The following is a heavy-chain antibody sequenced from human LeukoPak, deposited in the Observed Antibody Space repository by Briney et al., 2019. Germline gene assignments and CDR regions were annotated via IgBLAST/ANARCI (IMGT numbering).Heavy chain of an antibody. CDR3: ARGPSGYHNT. CDR1: GFTFSNYW. V-gene: IGHV3-74*01. J-gene: IGHJ4*02. D-gene: IGHD5-12*01. CDR2: IKSDGSNT. Sequence: PGGSLRLSCAATGFTFSNYWMHWVRQAPGKELVWVSRIKSDGSNTNYADSVKGRFTISRDNAKNTLYLQMNSLRAEDTAVYYCARGPSGYHNTGGQGTLVTVSS.